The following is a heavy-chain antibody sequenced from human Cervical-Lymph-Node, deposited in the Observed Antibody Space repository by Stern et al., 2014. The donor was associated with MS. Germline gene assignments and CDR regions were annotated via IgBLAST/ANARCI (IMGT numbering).Heavy chain of an antibody. Sequence: EVQLVESGAEVKKPGESLKISCKGSGYSFTRHWIGWVRQTPGKGLEWMGIIYHDDSETKYSPSFQGRVTISVDKSINTAYLQWSSLKASDTAMYYCARTMVVTSNAFDVWGQGTRVTVSS. D-gene: IGHD4/OR15-4a*01. CDR3: ARTMVVTSNAFDV. CDR2: IYHDDSET. V-gene: IGHV5-51*03. J-gene: IGHJ3*01. CDR1: GYSFTRHW.